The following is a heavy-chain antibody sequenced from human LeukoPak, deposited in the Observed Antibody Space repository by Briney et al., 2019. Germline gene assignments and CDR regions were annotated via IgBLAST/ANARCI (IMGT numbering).Heavy chain of an antibody. Sequence: PGGSLRLSCAASGFTFSSYGMHWVRQAPGKGLEWVAFIRYDGSNKYYADSVKGRFTISRDNAKNSLYLQMNSLRAEDTAVYYCARGQQWEPFYMDVWGKGTTVTVSS. V-gene: IGHV3-30*02. D-gene: IGHD1-26*01. CDR1: GFTFSSYG. CDR3: ARGQQWEPFYMDV. CDR2: IRYDGSNK. J-gene: IGHJ6*03.